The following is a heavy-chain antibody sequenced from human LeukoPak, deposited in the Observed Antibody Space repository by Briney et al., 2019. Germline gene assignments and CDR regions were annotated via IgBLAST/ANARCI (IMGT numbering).Heavy chain of an antibody. V-gene: IGHV3-33*01. CDR2: IWYDGSNE. CDR3: ARDPLGFGEVH. CDR1: GFTFSSYG. D-gene: IGHD3-10*01. Sequence: GGSPRLSCAASGFTFSSYGMHWVRQAPGKGLEWVAVIWYDGSNEYYADSVKGRFTISRDNSKNTLYLQMNSLRAEDTAVYYCARDPLGFGEVHWGQGTLVTVSS. J-gene: IGHJ4*02.